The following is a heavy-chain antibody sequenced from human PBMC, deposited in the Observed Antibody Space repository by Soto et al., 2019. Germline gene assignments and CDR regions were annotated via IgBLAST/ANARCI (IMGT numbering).Heavy chain of an antibody. CDR1: GCSISSGGFS. Sequence: SETLSLTCAVSGCSISSGGFSWSWIRQPPGKGLEWIGYIYHSGSTYYNPSLKSRVTISVDRSKNQFSLKLSSVTAADTAVYYCARVPTPWGQGTLVTVSS. CDR3: ARVPTP. J-gene: IGHJ5*02. CDR2: IYHSGST. V-gene: IGHV4-30-2*01.